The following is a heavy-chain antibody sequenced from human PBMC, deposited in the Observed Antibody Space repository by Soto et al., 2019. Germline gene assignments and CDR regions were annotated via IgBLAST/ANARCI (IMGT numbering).Heavy chain of an antibody. CDR2: INHTGGT. CDR1: GGSVKGYY. CDR3: ATRITVFGLLIPPFDP. V-gene: IGHV4-34*01. Sequence: SETLALTCAVYGGSVKGYYWNWIRQPPGKGLEWIGEINHTGGTHYNPSLKSRVTMSVDTSKNQFSLRLSSVTAADTAIYYCATRITVFGLLIPPFDPWGQGTQVTVSS. J-gene: IGHJ5*02. D-gene: IGHD3-3*01.